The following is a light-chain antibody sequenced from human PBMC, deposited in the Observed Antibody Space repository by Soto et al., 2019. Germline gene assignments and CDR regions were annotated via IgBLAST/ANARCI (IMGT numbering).Light chain of an antibody. V-gene: IGLV2-14*01. CDR2: DVT. Sequence: VLTQPASVSGSPGQSITISCTGTSSDVGGYIYVSWYQQHPGKAPKLMIYDVTSRPSGVSYRFSGSKSGNTASLTISGLQAEDEADYYCSSYTTSSSYVFGAGTKVIVL. J-gene: IGLJ1*01. CDR3: SSYTTSSSYV. CDR1: SSDVGGYIY.